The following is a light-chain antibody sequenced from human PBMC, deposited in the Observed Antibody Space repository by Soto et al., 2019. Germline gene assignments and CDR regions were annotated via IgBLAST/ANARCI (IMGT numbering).Light chain of an antibody. CDR1: SSDVGSYDL. J-gene: IGLJ2*01. CDR3: QAWDSSTANVV. V-gene: IGLV2-14*02. CDR2: EGT. Sequence: QSALTQPASVSGPPGQSIVISCNGSSSDVGSYDLVSWYLQYPGKAPKVIIFEGTKRPSGVSDRFSGSNSGNTATLTISGTQAMDEADYYCQAWDSSTANVVFGGGTKLTVL.